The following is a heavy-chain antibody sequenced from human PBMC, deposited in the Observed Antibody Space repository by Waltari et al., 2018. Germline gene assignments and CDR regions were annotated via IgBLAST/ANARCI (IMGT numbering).Heavy chain of an antibody. Sequence: QVQLVQSGAEVKKPGASVKVSCKASGYTFTGYYMHWVRQAPGQGLEGMVRINTNSGGTNYAQKFQGRVTMTRDTSISTAYMELSRLRSDDTAVYYCASRSSLVGATTRSSVAAFDIWGQGTMVTVSS. D-gene: IGHD1-26*01. CDR1: GYTFTGYY. V-gene: IGHV1-2*06. J-gene: IGHJ3*02. CDR3: ASRSSLVGATTRSSVAAFDI. CDR2: INTNSGGT.